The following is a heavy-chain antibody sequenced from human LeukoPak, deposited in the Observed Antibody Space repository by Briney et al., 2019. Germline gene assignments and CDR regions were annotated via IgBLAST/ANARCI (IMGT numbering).Heavy chain of an antibody. Sequence: SVKVSCKASGGTFSSYTISWVRQAPGQGLEWMGRIIPILNIPHYAQKFQGRVTITADKSTSTVYMELSSLRSEDTAVYYCARKSDGYILSYSDYWGQGTLVTVSS. J-gene: IGHJ4*02. CDR1: GGTFSSYT. V-gene: IGHV1-69*02. CDR3: ARKSDGYILSYSDY. CDR2: IIPILNIP. D-gene: IGHD5-24*01.